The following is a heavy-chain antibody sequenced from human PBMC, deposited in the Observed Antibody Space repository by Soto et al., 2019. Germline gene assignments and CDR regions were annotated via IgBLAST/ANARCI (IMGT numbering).Heavy chain of an antibody. V-gene: IGHV3-15*01. J-gene: IGHJ3*02. CDR3: ASAEYHYNRALDI. CDR1: GFTFSNAW. CDR2: IKRKTDGGTT. D-gene: IGHD3-22*01. Sequence: GGSLRLSCAASGFTFSNAWMSWVRQAPGKGLEWVGRIKRKTDGGTTDYAAPVTGRFTISRDDSKNTMYLQMNSLKTEDTAVYYCASAEYHYNRALDIWGQGTMVTVSS.